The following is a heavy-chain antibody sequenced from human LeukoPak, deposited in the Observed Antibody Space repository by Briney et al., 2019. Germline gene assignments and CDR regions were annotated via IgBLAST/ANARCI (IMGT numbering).Heavy chain of an antibody. CDR3: ARVGSGNGEADY. CDR2: IGTAGDT. V-gene: IGHV3-13*01. J-gene: IGHJ4*02. D-gene: IGHD3-3*01. CDR1: GFTFSSYD. Sequence: GGSLRLSCAASGFTFSSYDMHWVRQATGKGQEWVSAIGTAGDTYYPGSVKGRFTISRENAKNSLYLQMNNLRAEDTAVYYCARVGSGNGEADYWGQGTLVTVSS.